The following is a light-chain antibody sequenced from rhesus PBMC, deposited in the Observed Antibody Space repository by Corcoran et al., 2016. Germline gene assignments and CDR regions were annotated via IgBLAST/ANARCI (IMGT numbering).Light chain of an antibody. V-gene: IGKV1S8*01. CDR2: AAS. CDR1: QNIYST. J-gene: IGKJ4*01. Sequence: DIQMTQSPSALSASVGDRVTISCRASQNIYSTLAWYQQKPGKAPKLLVYAASSLQTGIPSRFSGSGSGTDFTLTIRSLQPADSAAYYCQHYYDYLTFCGGTKVDIK. CDR3: QHYYDYLT.